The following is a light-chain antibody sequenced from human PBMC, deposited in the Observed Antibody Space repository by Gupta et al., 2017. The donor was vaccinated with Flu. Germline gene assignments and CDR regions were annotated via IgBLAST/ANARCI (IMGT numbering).Light chain of an antibody. Sequence: EIVLTQSPATLSLSPGERATLSCRASQSVGTYLAWYQQKPGQTPRLLIYDASNRDTGIPARFSGSGCGTDVTLTSSSREQEDFAVYYCQKRSNWPPYTFGQGTRLEI. CDR2: DAS. CDR3: QKRSNWPPYT. J-gene: IGKJ2*01. V-gene: IGKV3-11*01. CDR1: QSVGTY.